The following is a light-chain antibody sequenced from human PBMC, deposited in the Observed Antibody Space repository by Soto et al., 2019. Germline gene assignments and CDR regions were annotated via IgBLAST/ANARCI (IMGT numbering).Light chain of an antibody. CDR2: DVS. J-gene: IGKJ4*01. V-gene: IGKV1-5*01. CDR1: QSISSW. Sequence: DIQMTQSPSTLSASVGDRATLTCRASQSISSWLAWYQQKPGKAPKLLIYDVSSLESGVPSRFSGSGSGTDFTLTISRLEPEDFAVYYCQQFSSYPLTFGGGTKVDI. CDR3: QQFSSYPLT.